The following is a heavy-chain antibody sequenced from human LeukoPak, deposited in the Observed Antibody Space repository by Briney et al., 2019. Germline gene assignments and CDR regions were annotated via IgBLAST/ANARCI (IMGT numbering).Heavy chain of an antibody. D-gene: IGHD3-22*01. CDR1: GYTFTSYH. CDR3: ARDSKARNYYDSSGGPYYFDY. Sequence: ASVKVSCKASGYTFTSYHMHWVRQAPGQGLEWMGIINPSGGSTSYAQKFQGRVTMTRDTSTSTVYMELSSLRSEDTAVYYCARDSKARNYYDSSGGPYYFDYWGQGTLVTVSS. CDR2: INPSGGST. V-gene: IGHV1-46*01. J-gene: IGHJ4*02.